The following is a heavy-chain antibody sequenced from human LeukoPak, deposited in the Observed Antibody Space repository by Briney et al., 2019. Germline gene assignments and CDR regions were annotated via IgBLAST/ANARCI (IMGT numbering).Heavy chain of an antibody. V-gene: IGHV3-74*03. Sequence: GGSLRLSCAASGFTFSSYWMHWVRQAPGKGLVWVSRLKFDGTITQYADSVKGRFAVSRDNAKNTLYLQMDSLRAEDTAVYYCAGQANNWFDPWGQGTLVTVSS. CDR2: LKFDGTIT. CDR3: AGQANNWFDP. CDR1: GFTFSSYW. J-gene: IGHJ5*02.